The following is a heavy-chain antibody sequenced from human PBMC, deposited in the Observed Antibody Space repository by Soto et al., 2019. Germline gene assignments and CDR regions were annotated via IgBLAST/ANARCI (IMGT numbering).Heavy chain of an antibody. D-gene: IGHD6-13*01. CDR2: ISGSGGST. CDR3: AKACHSSRCAIAAFDI. Sequence: GGALRRSGAASGCTVSSYARSWVRQAPGKGLEWVSAISGSGGSTYYADSVKGRFTISRDNSKNTLYLQMNSLRAEDTAVYYCAKACHSSRCAIAAFDIWGQGTMVTVSS. CDR1: GCTVSSYA. V-gene: IGHV3-23*01. J-gene: IGHJ3*02.